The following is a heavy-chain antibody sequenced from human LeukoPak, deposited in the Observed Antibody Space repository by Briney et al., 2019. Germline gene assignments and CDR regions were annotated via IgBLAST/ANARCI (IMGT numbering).Heavy chain of an antibody. Sequence: PGGSLRLSCAASGFTFSSYWMHWVRQAPGKGLVWVSRINSDGITTTYADSVKGRFTISRDNAKSMVYLQMNSLRAEDTAVYYCAKDVGGTIWGQGTLVTVSS. J-gene: IGHJ4*02. CDR3: AKDVGGTI. CDR2: INSDGITT. D-gene: IGHD1-26*01. V-gene: IGHV3-74*01. CDR1: GFTFSSYW.